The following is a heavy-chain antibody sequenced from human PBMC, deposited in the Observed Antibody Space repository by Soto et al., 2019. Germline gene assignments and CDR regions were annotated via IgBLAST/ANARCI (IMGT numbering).Heavy chain of an antibody. CDR3: ASLCVDIVATFSPTYYYGMDV. V-gene: IGHV3-30-3*01. D-gene: IGHD5-12*01. J-gene: IGHJ6*02. CDR2: ISYDGSNN. CDR1: GFTFSSYA. Sequence: PGRPLTLSCAASGFTFSSYAMHWVRLAPGNGLEWVGVISYDGSNNYYADSVKGRFTISSDNSKDTLYLQVNRLSAEGTAVYYCASLCVDIVATFSPTYYYGMDVSAQGATVTVSS.